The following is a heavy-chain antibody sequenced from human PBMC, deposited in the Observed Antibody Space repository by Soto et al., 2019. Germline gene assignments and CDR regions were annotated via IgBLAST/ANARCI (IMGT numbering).Heavy chain of an antibody. CDR3: AKDRWAVATTAFDY. CDR1: GFTFSSYG. Sequence: HPGGSLRLSCAASGFTFSSYGMHWVRQAPGKGLEWVAVISYDGSNKYYADSVKGRFTISRDNSKNTLYLQMNSLRAEDTAVYYCAKDRWAVATTAFDYWGQGTLVTVSS. D-gene: IGHD6-19*01. V-gene: IGHV3-30*18. J-gene: IGHJ4*02. CDR2: ISYDGSNK.